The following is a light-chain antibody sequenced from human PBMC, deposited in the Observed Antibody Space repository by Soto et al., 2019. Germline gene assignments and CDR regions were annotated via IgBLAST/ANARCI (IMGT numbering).Light chain of an antibody. CDR1: SSNFGAGYE. Sequence: QSVLTQPPSGSWAPGQRVTISCTGSSSNFGAGYEVHWYKQVPGAAPTLVIFNNLNRPSGVPERFSGSKSGTSASLVISGLQAEDEADYYCQSFDSSLRVYVFGSGTKVTVL. CDR3: QSFDSSLRVYV. CDR2: NNL. J-gene: IGLJ1*01. V-gene: IGLV1-40*01.